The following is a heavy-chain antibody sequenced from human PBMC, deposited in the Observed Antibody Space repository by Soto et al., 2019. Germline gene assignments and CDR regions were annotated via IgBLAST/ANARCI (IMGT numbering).Heavy chain of an antibody. CDR2: IYWDDDK. CDR1: GFSLSTSGVG. Sequence: GSGPTLVNPTQTLTLTCTFSGFSLSTSGVGVGWIRQPPGKALEWLALIYWDDDKRYSPSLKSRLTITKDTSKNQVVLTMTNMDPVDTATYYCAHAITMVRGVIISPEYYFDYWGQGTLVTVSS. D-gene: IGHD3-10*01. J-gene: IGHJ4*02. V-gene: IGHV2-5*02. CDR3: AHAITMVRGVIISPEYYFDY.